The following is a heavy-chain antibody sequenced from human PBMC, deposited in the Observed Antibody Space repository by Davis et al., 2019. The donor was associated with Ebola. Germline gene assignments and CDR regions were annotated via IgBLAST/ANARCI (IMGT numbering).Heavy chain of an antibody. V-gene: IGHV3-30-3*01. CDR2: ISYDGSNK. Sequence: PGGSLRLSCAASGFTFSSYAMHWVRQAPGKGLEWVAVISYDGSNKYYADSVKGRFTISRDNSKNTLYLQMNSLRAEDTAVYYCARGGGWLVRPRPNYFDYWGQGTLVTVSS. J-gene: IGHJ4*02. CDR1: GFTFSSYA. D-gene: IGHD6-19*01. CDR3: ARGGGWLVRPRPNYFDY.